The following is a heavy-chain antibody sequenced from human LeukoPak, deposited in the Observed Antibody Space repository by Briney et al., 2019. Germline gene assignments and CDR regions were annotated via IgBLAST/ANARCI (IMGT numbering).Heavy chain of an antibody. J-gene: IGHJ4*02. V-gene: IGHV4-30-4*01. CDR1: GGSISSGDYY. D-gene: IGHD3-9*01. CDR3: ARGDIFTGYYKPPPGY. CDR2: IYYSGST. Sequence: SETLSLTCTVSGGSISSGDYYWSWIRQPPGKGLEWIGYIYYSGSTYYNPSLKSRVTISVDTSKNQFSLKLSSVTAADTAVYYCARGDIFTGYYKPPPGYWGQGTLVTVSS.